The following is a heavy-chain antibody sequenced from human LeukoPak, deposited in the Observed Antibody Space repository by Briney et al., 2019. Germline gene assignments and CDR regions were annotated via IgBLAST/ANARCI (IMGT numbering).Heavy chain of an antibody. D-gene: IGHD6-13*01. CDR3: ARDGVTYSSSWHPEYDY. V-gene: IGHV1-46*01. J-gene: IGHJ4*02. Sequence: ASVKVSCKASGYTFTSYYMHWVRQAPGQGLEWMGIINPSGGSTSYAQKFQGRVTMTRDMSTSTVYMELSSLRAEDTAVYYCARDGVTYSSSWHPEYDYWGQGTLVTVSS. CDR1: GYTFTSYY. CDR2: INPSGGST.